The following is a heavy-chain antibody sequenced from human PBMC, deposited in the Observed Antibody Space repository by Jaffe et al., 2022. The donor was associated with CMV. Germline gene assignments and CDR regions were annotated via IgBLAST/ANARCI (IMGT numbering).Heavy chain of an antibody. D-gene: IGHD5-12*01. Sequence: EVQLVESGGGLVQPGGSLRLSCAASGFTFSSYDMHWVRQATGKGLEWVSAIGTAGDTYYPGSVKGRFTISRENAKNSLYLQMNSLRAGDTAVYYCARGGYYSGYDFIDYWGQGTLVTVSS. CDR1: GFTFSSYD. V-gene: IGHV3-13*01. CDR2: IGTAGDT. CDR3: ARGGYYSGYDFIDY. J-gene: IGHJ4*02.